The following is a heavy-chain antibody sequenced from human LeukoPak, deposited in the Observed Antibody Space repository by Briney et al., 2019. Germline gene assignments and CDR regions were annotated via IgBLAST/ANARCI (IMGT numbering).Heavy chain of an antibody. CDR1: GFTFSSYG. J-gene: IGHJ4*02. CDR2: IRYDGNNR. V-gene: IGHV3-30*02. Sequence: GGSLRLSCAASGFTFSSYGMHWGRQAPAKGRGLVTFIRYDGNNRYYADSVMGRFTISRDNDKRSLYLEMNSLRVEDTAVYYCARGSGSWRGQLDYWGQGALVTVSS. D-gene: IGHD6-25*01. CDR3: ARGSGSWRGQLDY.